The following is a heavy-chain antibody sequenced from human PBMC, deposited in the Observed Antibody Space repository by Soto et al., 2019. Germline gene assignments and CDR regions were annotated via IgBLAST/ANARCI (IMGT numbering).Heavy chain of an antibody. V-gene: IGHV4-59*08. Sequence: SETLSLTCTVSGGSISSYYWSWIRQPPGKGLEWIGYMYYGPRTNYNPSLKSRVTISVDTSKSQVSLKLSSVTAADTAVYFCARGTPSPLIVRSSRVPLFDPWGQGTLVTVSS. CDR1: GGSISSYY. CDR3: ARGTPSPLIVRSSRVPLFDP. D-gene: IGHD1-26*01. CDR2: MYYGPRT. J-gene: IGHJ5*02.